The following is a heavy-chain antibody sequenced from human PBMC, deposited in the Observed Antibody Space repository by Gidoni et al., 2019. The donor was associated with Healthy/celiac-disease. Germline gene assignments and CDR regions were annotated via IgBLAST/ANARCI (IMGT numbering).Heavy chain of an antibody. D-gene: IGHD3-16*01. V-gene: IGHV3-64D*06. J-gene: IGHJ6*02. CDR2: ISSNGGST. CDR1: GFTFSSYA. Sequence: EVQLVESGGGLVQPGGSLRLSCSASGFTFSSYAMHWVRQAPGKGLEYVSAISSNGGSTYYADSVKGRFTISRDNSKNTLYLQMSSLRAEDTAVYYCVKGSQRRLRGMDVWGQGTTVTVSS. CDR3: VKGSQRRLRGMDV.